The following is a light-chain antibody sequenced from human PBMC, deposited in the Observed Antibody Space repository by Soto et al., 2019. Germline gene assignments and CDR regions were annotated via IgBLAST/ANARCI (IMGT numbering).Light chain of an antibody. CDR3: QQYGNSPIT. CDR1: QSVNIY. V-gene: IGKV3-20*01. CDR2: DAS. J-gene: IGKJ5*01. Sequence: EIVMTQSPATLSVSPGERATLSCRASQSVNIYLAWYQQKPGQAPRLLIYDASSRATGIPARFSGSGSGTDFTLTISRLEPEDFAVYYCQQYGNSPITFGQGTRLEIK.